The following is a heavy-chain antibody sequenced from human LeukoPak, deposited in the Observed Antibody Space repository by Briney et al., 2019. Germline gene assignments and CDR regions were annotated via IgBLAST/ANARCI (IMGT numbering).Heavy chain of an antibody. CDR3: ARDGDYYGSGSCFDY. Sequence: PGGSLRLSCAASGFTFSSYSMNWVRQAPGKGLEWVSSISSSSSYIYYADSVKGRFTISRDNAKNSLYLQMNSLRAEDTAVYYCARDGDYYGSGSCFDYWGQGTLVTVSS. V-gene: IGHV3-21*01. J-gene: IGHJ4*02. D-gene: IGHD3-10*01. CDR1: GFTFSSYS. CDR2: ISSSSSYI.